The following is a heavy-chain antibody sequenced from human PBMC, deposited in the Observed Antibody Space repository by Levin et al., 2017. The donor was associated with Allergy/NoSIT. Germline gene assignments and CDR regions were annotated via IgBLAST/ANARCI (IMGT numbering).Heavy chain of an antibody. CDR3: AKDGGPDTAMVHPFDY. J-gene: IGHJ4*02. V-gene: IGHV3-30*18. Sequence: GESLKISCAASGFTFSSYGMHWVRQAPGKGLEWVAVISYDGSNKYYADSVKGRFTISRDNSKNTLYLQMNSLRAEDTAVYYCAKDGGPDTAMVHPFDYWGQGTLVTVSS. CDR1: GFTFSSYG. CDR2: ISYDGSNK. D-gene: IGHD5-18*01.